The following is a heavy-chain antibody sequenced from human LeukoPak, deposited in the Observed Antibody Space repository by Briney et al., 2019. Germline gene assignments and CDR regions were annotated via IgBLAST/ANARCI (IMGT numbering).Heavy chain of an antibody. Sequence: SETLSLTCTVAGGSINSYYWSWIRQPPGKGLEWIGYIYYSGSTNYNPSLKSRVTISVDTSKNQFSLRLNSVTAADTAVYYCARDPFRAVYCSSTSCSFFDPWGQGTLVTVSS. J-gene: IGHJ5*02. D-gene: IGHD2-2*01. V-gene: IGHV4-59*01. CDR2: IYYSGST. CDR1: GGSINSYY. CDR3: ARDPFRAVYCSSTSCSFFDP.